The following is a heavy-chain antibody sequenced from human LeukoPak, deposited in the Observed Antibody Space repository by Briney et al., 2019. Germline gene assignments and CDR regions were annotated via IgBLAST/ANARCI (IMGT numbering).Heavy chain of an antibody. CDR3: ARDLEGADTVDY. V-gene: IGHV1-69*04. Sequence: ASVKVSCKASGGTFSSYAISWVRQAPGQGIEWMGRIIPILGIANYAQKFQGRVTITADKSTSTAYMELSSLRSEDTAVYYCARDLEGADTVDYWGQGTLVTVSS. CDR1: GGTFSSYA. J-gene: IGHJ4*02. CDR2: IIPILGIA. D-gene: IGHD5-18*01.